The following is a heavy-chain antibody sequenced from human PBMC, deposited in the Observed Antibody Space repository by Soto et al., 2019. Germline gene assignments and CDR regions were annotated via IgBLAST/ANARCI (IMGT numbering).Heavy chain of an antibody. D-gene: IGHD6-6*01. CDR3: AKDGESIAEYCYYMDV. CDR1: GFTFDDYA. Sequence: EVQLVESGGGLVQPGRSLRLSCAASGFTFDDYAMHWVRQAPGKGLEWVSGISWNSGSIGYADYVKGRFTISRDNAKNSLYLQMNSLRAEDTALYYCAKDGESIAEYCYYMDVWGQGTTVTVSS. V-gene: IGHV3-9*01. J-gene: IGHJ6*03. CDR2: ISWNSGSI.